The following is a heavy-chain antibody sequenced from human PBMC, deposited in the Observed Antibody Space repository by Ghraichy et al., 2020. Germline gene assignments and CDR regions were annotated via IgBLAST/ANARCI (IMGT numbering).Heavy chain of an antibody. CDR2: ISAYNGNT. D-gene: IGHD4-11*01. J-gene: IGHJ4*02. Sequence: ASVKVSCKASGYTFTSYGISWVRQAPGQGLEWMGWISAYNGNTNYAQKLQGRVTMTTDTSTSTAYMELRSLRSDDTAVYYCARGATVTTDFFVRPHDYWGQGTLVTVSS. V-gene: IGHV1-18*01. CDR3: ARGATVTTDFFVRPHDY. CDR1: GYTFTSYG.